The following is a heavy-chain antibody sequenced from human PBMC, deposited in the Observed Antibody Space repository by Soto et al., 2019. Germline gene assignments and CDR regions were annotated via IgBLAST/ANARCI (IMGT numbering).Heavy chain of an antibody. J-gene: IGHJ4*02. CDR1: GFTFSSYG. Sequence: GGSLRLSCAASGFTFSSYGMHWVRQAPGKGLEWVAVIWYDGSNKYYADSVKGRFTISRDNSKNTLYLQMNSLRAEDTAVYYCARDLVVTTYYFDYWGQGTLVTVSS. D-gene: IGHD2-15*01. CDR2: IWYDGSNK. V-gene: IGHV3-33*01. CDR3: ARDLVVTTYYFDY.